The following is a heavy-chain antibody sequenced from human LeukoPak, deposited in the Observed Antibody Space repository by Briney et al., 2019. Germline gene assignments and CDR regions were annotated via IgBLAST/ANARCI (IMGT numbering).Heavy chain of an antibody. D-gene: IGHD3-10*01. J-gene: IGHJ4*02. CDR3: ARPGPHYGSGIVFDY. V-gene: IGHV5-51*01. Sequence: GESLRISCKGSGYSFTSYWIGWVRQMPGKGLAWMGIIYPGDSDTRYSPSFQGQVTISADKSISTAYLQWSSLKASDTAMYYCARPGPHYGSGIVFDYWGQGTLVTVSS. CDR2: IYPGDSDT. CDR1: GYSFTSYW.